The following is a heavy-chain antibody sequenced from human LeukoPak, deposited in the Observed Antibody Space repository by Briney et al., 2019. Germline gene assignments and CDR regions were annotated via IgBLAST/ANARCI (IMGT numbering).Heavy chain of an antibody. Sequence: AGGSLRLSCVFSGFTFDNYGMTWVRQAPGKGLEWVSSISGSGGNTYYAASVKGRFTISRDNSKNTLYLQMNSLRAEDTAVYYCARDRSSSWGLHDAFDIWGQGTIVTVSS. CDR2: ISGSGGNT. V-gene: IGHV3-23*01. CDR1: GFTFDNYG. D-gene: IGHD6-13*01. CDR3: ARDRSSSWGLHDAFDI. J-gene: IGHJ3*02.